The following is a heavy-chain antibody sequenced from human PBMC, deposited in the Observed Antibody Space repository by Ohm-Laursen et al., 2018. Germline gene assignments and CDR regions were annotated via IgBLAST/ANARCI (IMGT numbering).Heavy chain of an antibody. J-gene: IGHJ6*02. CDR3: AYGMDV. CDR2: ISWNSGSI. CDR1: GFTFDDYA. V-gene: IGHV3-9*01. Sequence: SLRLSCAASGFTFDDYAMHWVRHAPGKGLEWVSGISWNSGSIGYADSVKGRFTIFRDNAKNSLYLQMNSLRAKDTALYYCAYGMDVWGQGTTVTVSS.